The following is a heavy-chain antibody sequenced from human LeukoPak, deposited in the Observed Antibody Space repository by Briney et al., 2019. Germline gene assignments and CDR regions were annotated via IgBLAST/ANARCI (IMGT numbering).Heavy chain of an antibody. Sequence: SETLSLTCTVSGGSISSYYWSWIRQPPGKGLEWIGYIYTSGSTNYNPSLKSRVTISVDTSKNQFSLKLSSVTAADTAVYYCARHPLGEFGYAFDIWGQGTMVTVSS. CDR1: GGSISSYY. CDR3: ARHPLGEFGYAFDI. V-gene: IGHV4-4*09. J-gene: IGHJ3*02. D-gene: IGHD3-10*01. CDR2: IYTSGST.